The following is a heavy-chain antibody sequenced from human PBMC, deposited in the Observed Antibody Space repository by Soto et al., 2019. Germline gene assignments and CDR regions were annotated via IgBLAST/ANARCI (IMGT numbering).Heavy chain of an antibody. CDR2: INPSSGGT. CDR1: GYTFTDYH. CDR3: ARERIPAVEHDYSYYYGMDV. Sequence: GASVKLSCKASGYTFTDYHMHWVRQAPGQGLEWMGWINPSSGGTNYAQNFQGWVIMTRDTSISTAYMELSRLRSDDTAVYYCARERIPAVEHDYSYYYGMDVWGQGTTVTVSS. D-gene: IGHD6-13*01. V-gene: IGHV1-2*04. J-gene: IGHJ6*02.